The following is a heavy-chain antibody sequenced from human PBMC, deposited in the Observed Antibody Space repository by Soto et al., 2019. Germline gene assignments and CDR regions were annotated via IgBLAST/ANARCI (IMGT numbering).Heavy chain of an antibody. D-gene: IGHD1-1*01. CDR3: ARDQLEGNWFDP. J-gene: IGHJ5*02. Sequence: QLQLQESGSGLVRPSQTLSLTCAVSGGSISSGGYSWNWIRQPPGKGLEWIGYIYHSGSTLYNPSLKSRVXLXVXKSKNQFSLKLSSVTAADTAVYYCARDQLEGNWFDPWGQGTLVTVSS. V-gene: IGHV4-30-2*01. CDR2: IYHSGST. CDR1: GGSISSGGYS.